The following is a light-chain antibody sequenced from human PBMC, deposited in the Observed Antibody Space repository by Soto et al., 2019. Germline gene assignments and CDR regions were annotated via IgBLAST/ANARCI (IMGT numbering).Light chain of an antibody. Sequence: DIVMTQSPDSLAVSLGERATINCKSSQSILYSSNNKNYLAWYQQKPGQCPKLLIYWASTRESGVPDRFSGSGSGTDFTLTISSLQAEDVAVYYCLQYYTTPEAFGQGTKVEIK. CDR3: LQYYTTPEA. V-gene: IGKV4-1*01. CDR1: QSILYSSNNKNY. CDR2: WAS. J-gene: IGKJ1*01.